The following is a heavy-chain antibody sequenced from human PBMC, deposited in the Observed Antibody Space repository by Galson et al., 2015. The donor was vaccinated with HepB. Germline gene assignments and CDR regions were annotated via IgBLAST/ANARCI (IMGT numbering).Heavy chain of an antibody. V-gene: IGHV1-2*06. J-gene: IGHJ2*01. Sequence: SVKVSCKASGSTFTAYYMHWVRQAPGQGLEWMGRINPNSGGTNYAQKFQGRVTMTRDTSISTAYMELTRLRADDTAVYYCARERTTVTMDPHRLQYWYFDLWGRGTLVTVSS. CDR2: INPNSGGT. CDR1: GSTFTAYY. CDR3: ARERTTVTMDPHRLQYWYFDL. D-gene: IGHD4-17*01.